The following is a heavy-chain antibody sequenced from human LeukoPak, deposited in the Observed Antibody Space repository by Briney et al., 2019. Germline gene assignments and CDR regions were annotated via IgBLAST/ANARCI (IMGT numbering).Heavy chain of an antibody. Sequence: GASVKVSCKASGYTFTGYYMHWVRQAPGQGLEWMGWINPNSGGTNYAQKFQGRVTMTRDTSIGTAYMELSRLRSDDTAVYYCARGSQRVVVPAAIGMPYGWFDPWGQGTLVTVSS. CDR3: ARGSQRVVVPAAIGMPYGWFDP. CDR2: INPNSGGT. D-gene: IGHD2-2*02. J-gene: IGHJ5*02. V-gene: IGHV1-2*02. CDR1: GYTFTGYY.